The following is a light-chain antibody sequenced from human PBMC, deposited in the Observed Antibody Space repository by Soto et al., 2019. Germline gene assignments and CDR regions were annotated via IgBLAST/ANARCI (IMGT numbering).Light chain of an antibody. CDR2: AAS. CDR3: QQYYSYPLFT. CDR1: QGISSY. V-gene: IGKV1-8*01. J-gene: IGKJ3*01. Sequence: IQMTQSPSSVSASVGDRVTITFGVSQGISSYLAWYQQKPGKAPKLLIYAASTLQSGVPSRFSGSGSGTDFTLTISCLQSEDFATYYCQQYYSYPLFTFGPGTKVDI.